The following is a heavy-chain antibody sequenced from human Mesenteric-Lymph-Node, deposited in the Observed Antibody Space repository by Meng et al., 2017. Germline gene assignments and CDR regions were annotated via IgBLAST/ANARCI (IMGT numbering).Heavy chain of an antibody. D-gene: IGHD3-22*01. J-gene: IGHJ3*02. CDR3: ARERNYDSISDAFDI. CDR2: IIPIFGTA. V-gene: IGHV1-69*06. Sequence: KVSCKASGGTFSSYAISWVRQAPGQGLEWMGGIIPIFGTANYAQKFQGRVTITADKSTSTAYMELSSLRSEDTAVYYCARERNYDSISDAFDIWGQGTMVTVSS. CDR1: GGTFSSYA.